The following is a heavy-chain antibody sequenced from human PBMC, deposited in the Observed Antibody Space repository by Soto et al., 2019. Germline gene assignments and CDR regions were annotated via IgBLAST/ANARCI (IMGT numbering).Heavy chain of an antibody. CDR1: GGSISSYY. CDR2: VYYGGST. J-gene: IGHJ4*02. Sequence: SETLSLTCTVSGGSISSYYWSWIRQPPGKGLEWIGYVYYGGSTDYNPSLKSRVTISVDTSKNQFSLKLSSVTAADTAVYYCAKSKSGSYFRYWGQRTLVTVSS. D-gene: IGHD1-26*01. CDR3: AKSKSGSYFRY. V-gene: IGHV4-59*01.